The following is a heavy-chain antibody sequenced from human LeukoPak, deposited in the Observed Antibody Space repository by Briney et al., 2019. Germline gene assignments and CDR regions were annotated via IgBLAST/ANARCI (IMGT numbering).Heavy chain of an antibody. CDR1: GFTFSNAF. D-gene: IGHD3-10*01. V-gene: IGHV3-15*01. CDR2: IRNKADGGTA. CDR3: SRAPITMVRGVYFYYGMDV. Sequence: GGSLRLSCAASGFTFSNAFMSWVRQAPGKGLEWVGLIRNKADGGTADCAAPVKGRFTISRDDSKNTLYLQMNTLKTEDTAVYYCSRAPITMVRGVYFYYGMDVWGQGTTVTVSS. J-gene: IGHJ6*02.